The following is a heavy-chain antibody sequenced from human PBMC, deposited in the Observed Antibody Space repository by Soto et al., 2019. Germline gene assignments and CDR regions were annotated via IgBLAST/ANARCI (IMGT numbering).Heavy chain of an antibody. D-gene: IGHD3-22*01. CDR3: ARGSGFESSGSYRRGDYFDY. Sequence: AGGSLRLSGAASGDTFSSYSMNWVRQAPGKGLEWVSYISSSGSTIFYADSVKGRFTISRDNADNSLYLQMNSLRAEDTAVYYCARGSGFESSGSYRRGDYFDYWGRGALVTVS. CDR2: ISSSGSTI. V-gene: IGHV3-48*01. J-gene: IGHJ4*02. CDR1: GDTFSSYS.